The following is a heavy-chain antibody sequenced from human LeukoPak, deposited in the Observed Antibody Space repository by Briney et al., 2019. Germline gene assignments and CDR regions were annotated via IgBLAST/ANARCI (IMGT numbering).Heavy chain of an antibody. Sequence: GGSLRLSCAASGFILSSYWMSWVRQAPGKGLEWVSAISGSGDSTYYGDSVKGRFTISRDNSKNTLYLQMNSLRAEDTAVYYCAKTRPLDSSSWSHGDYWGQGTLVTVSS. J-gene: IGHJ4*02. D-gene: IGHD6-13*01. V-gene: IGHV3-23*01. CDR3: AKTRPLDSSSWSHGDY. CDR2: ISGSGDST. CDR1: GFILSSYW.